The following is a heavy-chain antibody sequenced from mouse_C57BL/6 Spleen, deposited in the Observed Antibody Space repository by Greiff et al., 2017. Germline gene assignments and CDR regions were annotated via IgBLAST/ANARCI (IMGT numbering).Heavy chain of an antibody. J-gene: IGHJ4*01. D-gene: IGHD1-1*02. CDR3: ARRGVAYYYAMDY. Sequence: QVQLQQPGAELVMPGASVKLSCKASGYTFTSYWMHWVKQRPGQGLEWIGEIDPSDSYTNYNQKFKGKSTLTVDKSSSTAYMQLSSLTSEDSAVYYCARRGVAYYYAMDYWGQGTSVTVSS. CDR1: GYTFTSYW. V-gene: IGHV1-69*01. CDR2: IDPSDSYT.